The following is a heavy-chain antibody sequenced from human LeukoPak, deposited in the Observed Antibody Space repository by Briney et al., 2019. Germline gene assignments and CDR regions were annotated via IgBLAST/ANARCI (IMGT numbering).Heavy chain of an antibody. CDR2: ISGSGGNT. D-gene: IGHD2-21*02. Sequence: PGRSLRLSCAASGFTFDDYAMHWVRQAPGKGLEWVSAISGSGGNTYYADFVKGRFTISRDNAKNSLYLQMNSLRAGDTAVYYCARVGYCGGDCRRSFDYWGQGTLVTVSS. CDR1: GFTFDDYA. CDR3: ARVGYCGGDCRRSFDY. J-gene: IGHJ4*02. V-gene: IGHV3-9*01.